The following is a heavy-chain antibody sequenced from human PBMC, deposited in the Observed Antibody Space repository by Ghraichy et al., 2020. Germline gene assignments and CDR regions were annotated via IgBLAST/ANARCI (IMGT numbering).Heavy chain of an antibody. CDR3: ARGGTTFTFFDF. J-gene: IGHJ4*02. CDR1: GDSIMTGRYY. D-gene: IGHD2/OR15-2a*01. CDR2: VSSGGTS. Sequence: SETLSLTCSVSGDSIMTGRYYWNWIRQRPGKGLEWLGDVSSGGTSTVSPSLKSRVAISLDPSKNHFSLKMASVTAADTAMYYCARGGTTFTFFDFWGPGTFVIVSS. V-gene: IGHV4-31*03.